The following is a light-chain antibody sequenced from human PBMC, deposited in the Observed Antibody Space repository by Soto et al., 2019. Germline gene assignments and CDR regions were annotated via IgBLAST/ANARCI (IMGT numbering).Light chain of an antibody. CDR2: DAS. Sequence: IQMTQSPSSLSASVGDRVTMTCQASQNINTYLNWFQQRPGQAPKLLTYDASILEPGVPSRFSGSGAGTEFTFTIDSLQPEDIATYYCQQYDDPALTFGGGTKVE. CDR3: QQYDDPALT. CDR1: QNINTY. V-gene: IGKV1-33*01. J-gene: IGKJ4*01.